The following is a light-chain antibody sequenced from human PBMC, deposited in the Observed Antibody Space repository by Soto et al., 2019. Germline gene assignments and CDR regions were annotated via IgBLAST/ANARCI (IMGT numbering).Light chain of an antibody. CDR2: WAS. Sequence: DIVMTQSPDSLAVSLGERTTVNCKSGHRGLYSSNNKNYLAWYQQKPGQPPKLLIYWASTRESGVPDRFSGSGSGTDFTLTISILQAEDVAVYYCQQYYSTPRTFGQGTKVEIK. CDR3: QQYYSTPRT. CDR1: HRGLYSSNNKNY. V-gene: IGKV4-1*01. J-gene: IGKJ1*01.